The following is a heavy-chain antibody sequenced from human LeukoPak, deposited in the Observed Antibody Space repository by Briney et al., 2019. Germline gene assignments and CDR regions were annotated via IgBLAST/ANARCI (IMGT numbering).Heavy chain of an antibody. J-gene: IGHJ4*02. D-gene: IGHD6-13*01. CDR3: ARHGNAYSSSWFSY. CDR1: GYTLTELS. CDR2: FDPEDGET. V-gene: IGHV1-24*01. Sequence: GASVKVSCKVSGYTLTELSMHWVRQAPGKGLEWMGGFDPEDGETIYAQKFQGRVTMTEDTSTDTAYMELSSLRSEDMAVYYCARHGNAYSSSWFSYWGQGTLVTVSS.